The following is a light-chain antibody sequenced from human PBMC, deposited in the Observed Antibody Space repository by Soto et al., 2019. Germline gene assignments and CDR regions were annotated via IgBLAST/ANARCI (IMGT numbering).Light chain of an antibody. Sequence: DIQMTQSPSSLSASVGDRVTITCRASQSISSYLNWFQQKPGKAPKLLIYAASRLQGGVPSRFSGSKSGTEFTLTIDSLQAEDFATYYCQQSYSRVTFGQGTEVDIK. CDR1: QSISSY. CDR2: AAS. J-gene: IGKJ1*01. CDR3: QQSYSRVT. V-gene: IGKV1-39*01.